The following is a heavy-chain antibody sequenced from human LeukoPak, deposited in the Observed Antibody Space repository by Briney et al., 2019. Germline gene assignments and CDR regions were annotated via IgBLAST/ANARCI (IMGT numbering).Heavy chain of an antibody. J-gene: IGHJ4*02. D-gene: IGHD2-2*02. Sequence: GRSLRLSCAASGFTFDDYAMHWVRQAPGKGLEWVSGISWNSGSIGYADSVKGRFTISRDNAKNSLYLQMNGLRAEDTALYYCAKAYCSSTSCYTDYWGQGTLVTVSS. CDR3: AKAYCSSTSCYTDY. V-gene: IGHV3-9*01. CDR2: ISWNSGSI. CDR1: GFTFDDYA.